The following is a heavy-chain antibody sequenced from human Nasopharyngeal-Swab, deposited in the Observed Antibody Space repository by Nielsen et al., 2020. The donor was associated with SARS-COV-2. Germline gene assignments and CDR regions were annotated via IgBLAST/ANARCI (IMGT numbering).Heavy chain of an antibody. J-gene: IGHJ4*02. CDR3: ATDGYSFGYDRGY. Sequence: ETLSLTCATSGFTFSTYCMTWVRQAPGKGLEWVANIKHDGSEKYYIDSVKGRLTISRDNAKSSLFLEMNSLRVEDTALYYCATDGYSFGYDRGYWGQGTLVIVSS. CDR1: GFTFSTYC. V-gene: IGHV3-7*01. D-gene: IGHD4-11*01. CDR2: IKHDGSEK.